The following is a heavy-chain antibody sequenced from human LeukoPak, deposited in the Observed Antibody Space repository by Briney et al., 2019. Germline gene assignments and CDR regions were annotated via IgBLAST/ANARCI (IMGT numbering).Heavy chain of an antibody. CDR1: GFTFSSYS. J-gene: IGHJ4*02. D-gene: IGHD3-22*01. CDR2: ISGGSSTI. Sequence: GGSLRLSCAASGFTFSSYSMNWVRQAPGKGLEWVSYISGGSSTIYHADSVKGRFTISRDNAKNSLYLQMNSLRDEDTAVYYCARDVYDSSGSFDYWGQGTLVTVSS. V-gene: IGHV3-48*02. CDR3: ARDVYDSSGSFDY.